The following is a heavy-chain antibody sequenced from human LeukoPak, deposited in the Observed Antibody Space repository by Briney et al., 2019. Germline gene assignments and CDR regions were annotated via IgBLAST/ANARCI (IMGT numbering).Heavy chain of an antibody. Sequence: PGGSLRLSCAASGFTFSSYGMHWVRQAPGKGLEWVAVIWYDGSNKYYADSVKGRFTISRDNSKNTLYLQMNSLRAEDTAVYYCARDQDRSTLEWLSLYYYYGMDVWGQGTTVTVSS. V-gene: IGHV3-33*01. J-gene: IGHJ6*02. D-gene: IGHD3-3*01. CDR1: GFTFSSYG. CDR3: ARDQDRSTLEWLSLYYYYGMDV. CDR2: IWYDGSNK.